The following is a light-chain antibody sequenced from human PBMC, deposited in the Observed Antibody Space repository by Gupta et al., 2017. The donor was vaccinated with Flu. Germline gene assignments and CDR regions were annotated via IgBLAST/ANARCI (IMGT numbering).Light chain of an antibody. CDR3: QQYNNWPPIT. J-gene: IGKJ3*01. CDR1: QSVGGD. Sequence: EIVMTQSPATLSASPGERATLSCRASQSVGGDLAWYQQRRGQAPRLLIYGTSNRATGVQARFSGSGSGTKFTLTITSLQSEDFAVYYCQQYNNWPPITFGPGTKVDIK. CDR2: GTS. V-gene: IGKV3-15*01.